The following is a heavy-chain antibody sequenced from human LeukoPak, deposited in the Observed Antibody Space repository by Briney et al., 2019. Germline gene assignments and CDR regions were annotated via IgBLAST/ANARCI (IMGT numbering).Heavy chain of an antibody. D-gene: IGHD2-2*01. V-gene: IGHV1-2*02. J-gene: IGHJ6*03. CDR2: INPNSGGT. CDR1: GYTFTGYY. Sequence: ASVTVSCKASGYTFTGYYMHWVRQAPGQGLEWMGWINPNSGGTNYAQKFQGRVTMTRDTSISTAYMELSRLRSDDTAVYYCARGGRYCSSTSCYGYYYYYMDVWGKGTTVTVSS. CDR3: ARGGRYCSSTSCYGYYYYYMDV.